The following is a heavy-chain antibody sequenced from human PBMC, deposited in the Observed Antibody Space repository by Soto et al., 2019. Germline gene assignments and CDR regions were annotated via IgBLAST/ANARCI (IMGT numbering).Heavy chain of an antibody. Sequence: PGGSLRLSCAASAFTFSSYSMNWVRQAPGKGLEWVSVIYSGGSTYYADSVKGRLTISRDNSKNTLYLQMNSLRAEDTAVYYCAIGANYYDSSGYYLGYFQNWDQGT. CDR3: AIGANYYDSSGYYLGYFQN. CDR1: AFTFSSYS. D-gene: IGHD3-22*01. CDR2: IYSGGST. J-gene: IGHJ1*01. V-gene: IGHV3-53*01.